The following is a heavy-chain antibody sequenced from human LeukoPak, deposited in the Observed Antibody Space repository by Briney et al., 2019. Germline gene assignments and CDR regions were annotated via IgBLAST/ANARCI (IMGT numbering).Heavy chain of an antibody. CDR1: GYTFTRYY. V-gene: IGHV1-2*02. J-gene: IGHJ4*02. Sequence: GASVKVSCKASGYTFTRYYMHWVRQAPGQGLEWMGWINPNSGGTNYAQKFQGRVTMTRDTSLSQASMELRRVRSDAPAVYYCSREDPYYDFWGGSPAFDYWGQGTVVIVSS. CDR2: INPNSGGT. CDR3: SREDPYYDFWGGSPAFDY. D-gene: IGHD3-3*01.